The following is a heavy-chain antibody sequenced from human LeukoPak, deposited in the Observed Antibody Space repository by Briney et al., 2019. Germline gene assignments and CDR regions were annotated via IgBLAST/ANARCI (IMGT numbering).Heavy chain of an antibody. CDR2: IKGDGSEK. J-gene: IGHJ4*02. CDR1: GFTFSRYW. V-gene: IGHV3-7*01. CDR3: AREAY. Sequence: PGGSLRLSCAASGFTFSRYWMSWVRQAPGKGLEWVASIKGDGSEKHYVGSVEGRFTISRDNAKNSMYLQMNSLRVEDTAIYYCAREAYWGQGTLVSVSS.